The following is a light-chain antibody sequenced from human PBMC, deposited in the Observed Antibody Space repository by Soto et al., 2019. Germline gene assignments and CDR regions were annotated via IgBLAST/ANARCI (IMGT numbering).Light chain of an antibody. Sequence: EIVLTQSPGPLSLSPGERATLSCRASQSVSSSYLAWYQQKPGQAPRLLIYDASSRATGIPDRFSGSGSGTGFTLTISRLEPEDFAVYYCQQYGSSSETFGQRTKVQLK. CDR2: DAS. CDR1: QSVSSSY. V-gene: IGKV3-20*01. CDR3: QQYGSSSET. J-gene: IGKJ1*01.